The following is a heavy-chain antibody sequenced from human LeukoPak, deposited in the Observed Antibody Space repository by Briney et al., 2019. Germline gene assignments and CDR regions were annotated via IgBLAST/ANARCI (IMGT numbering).Heavy chain of an antibody. D-gene: IGHD6-25*01. CDR2: IYHSGST. V-gene: IGHV4-39*01. J-gene: IGHJ6*02. CDR1: GGSISSSSYY. CDR3: ARQNPAIPSGSMDV. Sequence: SETLSLTCTVSGGSISSSSYYWGWIRQPPGKGLEWIGSIYHSGSTYYNPSLKSRVTISVDTSKNQFSLKLSSVTAADTAVYYCARQNPAIPSGSMDVWGQGTTVTVSS.